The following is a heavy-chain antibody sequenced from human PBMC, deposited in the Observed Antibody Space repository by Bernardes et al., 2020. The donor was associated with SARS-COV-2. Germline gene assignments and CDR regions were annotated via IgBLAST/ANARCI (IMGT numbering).Heavy chain of an antibody. Sequence: GGSLRLSCAASGFTFSSYSMYWVRETPGKGLEWVSHIGPSSRDISYADSVKGRFTISRDDAENSLYLQMNSLTAEDTAVYYCARRLSVEARAGLDYWGQGTLVTVSS. CDR1: GFTFSSYS. D-gene: IGHD1-26*01. J-gene: IGHJ4*02. CDR2: IGPSSRDI. CDR3: ARRLSVEARAGLDY. V-gene: IGHV3-21*05.